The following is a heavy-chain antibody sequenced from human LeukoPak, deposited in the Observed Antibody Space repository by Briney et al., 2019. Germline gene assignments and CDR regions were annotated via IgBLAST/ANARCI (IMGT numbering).Heavy chain of an antibody. D-gene: IGHD3-22*01. CDR1: GGSISSGGYY. V-gene: IGHV4-39*07. CDR2: INHSGST. CDR3: ARGWGSDTSGYYLAY. J-gene: IGHJ4*02. Sequence: SETLSLTCTVSGGSISSGGYYWSWIRQPPGKGLEWIGEINHSGSTNYNPSLKSRLTISVDTSKNQFSLKLSSVTAADTAVYYCARGWGSDTSGYYLAYWGQGTLVTVSS.